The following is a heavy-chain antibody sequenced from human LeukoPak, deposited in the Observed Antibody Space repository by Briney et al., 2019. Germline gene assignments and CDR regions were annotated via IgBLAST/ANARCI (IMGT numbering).Heavy chain of an antibody. CDR1: GFTISSYW. V-gene: IGHV3-7*04. CDR2: IKQDGSEK. CDR3: ARGSNYYDSSGYNFDY. J-gene: IGHJ4*02. Sequence: GGSLRLSCAASGFTISSYWMNWVRQAPGKGLEWVANIKQDGSEKKYVDSVKGRFTISRDNSKNTLYLQMNSLRAEDTAVYYCARGSNYYDSSGYNFDYWGQGTLVTVSS. D-gene: IGHD3-22*01.